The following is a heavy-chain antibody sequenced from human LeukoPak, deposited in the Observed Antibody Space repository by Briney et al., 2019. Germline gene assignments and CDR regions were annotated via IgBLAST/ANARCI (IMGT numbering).Heavy chain of an antibody. CDR2: ISAGNGNT. J-gene: IGHJ4*02. V-gene: IGHV1-3*01. CDR3: ARDSGSGSNDY. CDR1: GYTFASYA. D-gene: IGHD1-26*01. Sequence: ASVKVSCKASGYTFASYAIHWVRQAPGQRLEWMGWISAGNGNTKYSQNFQGRVTFISNTSATTAFMELSSLRSEDAAVYYCARDSGSGSNDYWGQGTLVTVSS.